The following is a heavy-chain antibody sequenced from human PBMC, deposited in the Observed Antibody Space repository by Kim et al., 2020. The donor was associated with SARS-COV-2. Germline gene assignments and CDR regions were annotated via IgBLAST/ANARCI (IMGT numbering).Heavy chain of an antibody. CDR1: GFSVGDIF. D-gene: IGHD4-17*01. J-gene: IGHJ4*02. Sequence: GGSLRLSCAASGFSVGDIFMSWVRQAPGKGLEWVSVLYSSGSAFFADSVKGRFTTSRDSSKNTLDLHMSHLRAEDTALYYCASGNLWHDYGDYSIDFWGRGALVTVSS. CDR3: ASGNLWHDYGDYSIDF. V-gene: IGHV3-66*01. CDR2: LYSSGSA.